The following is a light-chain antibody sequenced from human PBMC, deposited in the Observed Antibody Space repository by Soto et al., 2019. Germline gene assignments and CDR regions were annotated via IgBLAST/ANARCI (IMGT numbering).Light chain of an antibody. J-gene: IGKJ4*01. V-gene: IGKV3D-15*01. CDR1: QSVRSN. CDR2: GAS. CDR3: EQYDKSIT. Sequence: EIVMTQSPATLSLSPGEGATLSCRASQSVRSNLGWYQQKPGQAPSLLIYGASTRATGIPDRFSGSGSGTDFTLTINRLEPEDFAVYYCEQYDKSITFGGGTKVDI.